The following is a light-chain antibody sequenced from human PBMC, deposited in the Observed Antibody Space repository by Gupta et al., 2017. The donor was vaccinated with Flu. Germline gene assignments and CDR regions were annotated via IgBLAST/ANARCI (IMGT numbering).Light chain of an antibody. Sequence: KATISCSGSSSNIGNNYVSWYQQFPRTAPKLLMYENNKRPSGIPDRFSGSKSGTSATLGITGLQTGDEADYYCGTWDNSLSAMVFGGGTKLTVL. V-gene: IGLV1-51*02. CDR1: SSNIGNNY. CDR2: ENN. J-gene: IGLJ3*02. CDR3: GTWDNSLSAMV.